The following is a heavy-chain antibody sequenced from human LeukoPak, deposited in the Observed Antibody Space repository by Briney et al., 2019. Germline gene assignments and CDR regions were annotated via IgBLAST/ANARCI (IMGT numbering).Heavy chain of an antibody. CDR3: ARGGIGVAGDFEY. J-gene: IGHJ4*02. V-gene: IGHV3-53*01. CDR1: GFTVSTDY. CDR2: IYSGGST. Sequence: GGSLRLSCAASGFTVSTDYMNWVRQAPGKGLEWVSVIYSGGSTYYADSVKGRFTISRDNSKNTLYLQMNSLRAEDTAVCYCARGGIGVAGDFEYWGQGTLVTVSS. D-gene: IGHD6-19*01.